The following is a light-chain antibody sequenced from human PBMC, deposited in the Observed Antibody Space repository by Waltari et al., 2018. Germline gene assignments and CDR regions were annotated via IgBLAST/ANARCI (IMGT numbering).Light chain of an antibody. V-gene: IGLV1-40*01. CDR3: QSYDSSLRGSL. CDR2: GNK. J-gene: IGLJ2*01. CDR1: SAHIGAGSA. Sequence: QSGLTQPPSVSGAPGQRATISCTGSSAHIGAGSAVHWYPVLPGKAPKLHIYGNKIRPSGVADRFSVSKSGTSASLAITGLQAEDEADYYCQSYDSSLRGSLFGGGTKLTVL.